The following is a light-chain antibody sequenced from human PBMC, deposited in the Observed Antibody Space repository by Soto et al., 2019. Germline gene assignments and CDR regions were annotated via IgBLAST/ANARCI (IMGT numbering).Light chain of an antibody. CDR3: QQTFTTPHT. J-gene: IGKJ2*01. CDR2: GAS. Sequence: DIQMTQSPLSLSASVGDRVAITCRSSLSINTYLNWIQQKPGKAPKVLIYGASSLQNGVPSRFSGSGYGTIFTLTISSLQPADSATYYCQQTFTTPHTFGRGTHLEIK. CDR1: LSINTY. V-gene: IGKV1-39*01.